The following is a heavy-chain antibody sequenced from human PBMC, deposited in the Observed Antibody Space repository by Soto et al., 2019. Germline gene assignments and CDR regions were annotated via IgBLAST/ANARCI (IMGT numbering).Heavy chain of an antibody. J-gene: IGHJ4*02. CDR1: GGSISSYY. V-gene: IGHV4-4*07. Sequence: QVQLQESGPGLVKPSETLSLTCTVSGGSISSYYWSWIRQPAGKGLEWIGRIYTSGSTHYNPSLKSRVTMSVDTSKNQFSLKLSSVTAADTAVYYCARGDGSGSSFYFDYWGQVTLVTVSS. CDR2: IYTSGST. CDR3: ARGDGSGSSFYFDY. D-gene: IGHD3-10*01.